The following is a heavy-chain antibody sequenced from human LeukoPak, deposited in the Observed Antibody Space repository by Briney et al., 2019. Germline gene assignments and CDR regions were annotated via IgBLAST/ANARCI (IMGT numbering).Heavy chain of an antibody. D-gene: IGHD3-10*01. V-gene: IGHV3-20*04. Sequence: GGSLRLSCAASGFNFDDYGMTWVRQAPGRGLEWVSGVNWSGSSTNYADSVKGRFTISRDSATNSLYLHMNSLRAEDTAVYYCAKFQGWIRGVMNAFDVWGQGTMVIVSA. CDR2: VNWSGSST. CDR1: GFNFDDYG. J-gene: IGHJ3*01. CDR3: AKFQGWIRGVMNAFDV.